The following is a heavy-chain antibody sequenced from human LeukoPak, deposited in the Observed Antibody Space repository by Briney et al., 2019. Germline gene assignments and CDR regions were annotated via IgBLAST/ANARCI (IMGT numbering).Heavy chain of an antibody. CDR1: GGSISSYY. CDR3: ACTKELTYYYGSGKRWFDP. V-gene: IGHV4-59*01. CDR2: IYYSGST. D-gene: IGHD3-10*01. Sequence: SETLSLTCTVSGGSISSYYWSWIRQPPGKGLEGIGYIYYSGSTNYNPSLKSRVTISVDTSKNQFSLKLSSVTDADTAVYYCACTKELTYYYGSGKRWFDPWGQGTLVTVSS. J-gene: IGHJ5*02.